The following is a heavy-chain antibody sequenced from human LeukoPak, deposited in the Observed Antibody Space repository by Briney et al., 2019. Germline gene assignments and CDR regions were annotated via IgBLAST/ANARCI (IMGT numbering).Heavy chain of an antibody. J-gene: IGHJ6*02. D-gene: IGHD3-3*01. CDR2: INSDGSST. V-gene: IGHV3-74*01. CDR3: ARAVWSGYYPYYYYYGMDV. CDR1: GFTFSSYW. Sequence: GGSLRLSCAASGFTFSSYWMHWVRQAPGKGLVWVSRINSDGSSTSYADSVKGRFTISRDNAKNTLYLQMNSLRAEDRAVYYCARAVWSGYYPYYYYYGMDVWGQGTTVTVSS.